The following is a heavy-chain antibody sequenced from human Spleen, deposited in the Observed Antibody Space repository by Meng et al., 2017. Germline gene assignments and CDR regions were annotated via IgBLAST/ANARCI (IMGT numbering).Heavy chain of an antibody. J-gene: IGHJ4*02. V-gene: IGHV3-23*01. CDR2: LSHSGGSA. D-gene: IGHD3-22*01. Sequence: GGSLRLSCAASGFTFSSYAMSWVRQPPGQGLEWVSALSHSGGSAYYADSVKGRFTISRDNSKNTLYLQMNSLRAEDTAVVYCARVPGQYYDRSGHFDYWGQGTLVTVSS. CDR3: ARVPGQYYDRSGHFDY. CDR1: GFTFSSYA.